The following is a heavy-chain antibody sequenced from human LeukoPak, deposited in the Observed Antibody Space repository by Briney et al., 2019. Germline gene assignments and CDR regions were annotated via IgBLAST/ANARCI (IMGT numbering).Heavy chain of an antibody. CDR2: INSDGSTT. D-gene: IGHD3-9*01. Sequence: GGSLRLSCAASGFTFSAYSMHWVRQAPGKGLVWVSRINSDGSTTNYADSVKGRFTISRDNAKNTLYLQMNSLRAEDTAVYYCARGDDFLTLTTDYWGQGTLVTVSS. CDR3: ARGDDFLTLTTDY. CDR1: GFTFSAYS. J-gene: IGHJ4*02. V-gene: IGHV3-74*01.